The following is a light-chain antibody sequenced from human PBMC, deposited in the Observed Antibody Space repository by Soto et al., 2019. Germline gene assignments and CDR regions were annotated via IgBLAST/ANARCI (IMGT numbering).Light chain of an antibody. V-gene: IGKV3-20*01. CDR1: QSVSSSS. J-gene: IGKJ2*01. CDR2: AAS. Sequence: EIVLTQSPGTLSLSPGERANLSCRASQSVSSSSLAWYQQKPGQAPRLLIYAASSRASGIPGRFSGSGSGTDFTLTISRLEPEDFAVYYCQQYVGSPPMYTFGQGTKLEIK. CDR3: QQYVGSPPMYT.